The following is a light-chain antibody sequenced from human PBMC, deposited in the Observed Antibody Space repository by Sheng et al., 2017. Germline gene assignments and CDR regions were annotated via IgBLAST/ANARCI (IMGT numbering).Light chain of an antibody. CDR2: KAS. Sequence: DIQLTQSPSTLSASVGDRVTITCRASQRISSWLAWYQQKPGKAPNLLIYKASTLQSGVPSRFSGSGSETEFTLTISSLQPDDFASYYCLQHNSYPFTFGPGTKVDIK. CDR3: LQHNSYPFT. J-gene: IGKJ3*01. V-gene: IGKV1-5*03. CDR1: QRISSW.